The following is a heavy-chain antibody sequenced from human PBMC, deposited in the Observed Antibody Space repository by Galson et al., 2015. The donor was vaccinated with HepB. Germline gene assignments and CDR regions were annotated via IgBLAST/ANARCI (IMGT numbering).Heavy chain of an antibody. J-gene: IGHJ4*02. V-gene: IGHV1-69*08. CDR3: ARVNPAQATHYNGALDS. CDR1: GGTFSTFT. Sequence: SVKVSCKASGGTFSTFTLIWVRQAPGQGLEWVGRIIPLVGTAIYAQRFQGRVTITADKSTSTAYMELSRLRSEDTAVYYCARVNPAQATHYNGALDSWGQGTLVTVSS. D-gene: IGHD3-10*01. CDR2: IIPLVGTA.